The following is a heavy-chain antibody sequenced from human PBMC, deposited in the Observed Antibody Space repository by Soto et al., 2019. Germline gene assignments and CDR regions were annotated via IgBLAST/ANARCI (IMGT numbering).Heavy chain of an antibody. V-gene: IGHV3-33*01. D-gene: IGHD6-6*01. CDR3: ARERGSVAAFDS. CDR2: IWYDGSNE. J-gene: IGHJ4*02. Sequence: GGSLRLSCAASGFTFSSYGIHWVRQAPGKGLEWVALIWYDGSNEYYTDSVKGRFTISRDNSKSTLYLQMNGLRAEDTAVYYCARERGSVAAFDSWGQGTLVTVS. CDR1: GFTFSSYG.